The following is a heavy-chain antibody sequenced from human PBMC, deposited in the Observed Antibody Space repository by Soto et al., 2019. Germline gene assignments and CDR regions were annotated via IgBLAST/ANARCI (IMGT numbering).Heavy chain of an antibody. CDR2: IKQDGSEK. CDR1: GFTFSSYW. Sequence: PGGSLRLSCAASGFTFSSYWMTWVRQAPGKGLEWVANIKQDGSEKYYVDSVKGRFTISRDNAKNSLYLQMNSLRAEVSAVYYCAREYAFLEWLLKENYYYYGMDVWGQGTTVTVSS. V-gene: IGHV3-7*01. J-gene: IGHJ6*02. CDR3: AREYAFLEWLLKENYYYYGMDV. D-gene: IGHD3-3*02.